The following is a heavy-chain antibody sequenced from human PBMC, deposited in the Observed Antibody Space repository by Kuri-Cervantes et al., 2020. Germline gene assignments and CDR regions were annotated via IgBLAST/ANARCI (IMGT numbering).Heavy chain of an antibody. V-gene: IGHV1-8*02. CDR1: GYTFTGYY. CDR3: ARGGGTMVRGVIISPWYFDY. Sequence: ASVKVSCKASGYTFTGYYMHWVRQATGQGLEWMGWMNPNSGNTGYAQKFQGRVTMTRNTSISTAYMELSSLRSEDTAVYYCARGGGTMVRGVIISPWYFDYWGQGTLVTVSS. J-gene: IGHJ4*02. CDR2: MNPNSGNT. D-gene: IGHD3-10*01.